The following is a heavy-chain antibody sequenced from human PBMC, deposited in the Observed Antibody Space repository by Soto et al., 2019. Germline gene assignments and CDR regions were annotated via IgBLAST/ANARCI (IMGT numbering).Heavy chain of an antibody. V-gene: IGHV1-18*01. J-gene: IGHJ4*02. CDR2: ISAYNGNT. D-gene: IGHD3-9*01. CDR3: ARGLDFGHYDIWPY. Sequence: GASVKVSCKASGYTFTSYGISWVRQAPGQGHEWMGWISAYNGNTNYAQKLQGRVTMTTDTSTSTAYMELRSLRSDDTAVYYCARGLDFGHYDIWPYWGQGTLVTVSS. CDR1: GYTFTSYG.